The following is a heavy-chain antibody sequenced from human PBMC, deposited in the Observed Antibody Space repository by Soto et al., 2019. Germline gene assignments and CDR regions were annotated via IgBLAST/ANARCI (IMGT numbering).Heavy chain of an antibody. D-gene: IGHD3-22*01. CDR3: AGGGSIVVATRRLMDV. V-gene: IGHV4-59*03. CDR2: ICNSGTT. CDR1: GGSIRSYC. J-gene: IGHJ6*03. Sequence: QVQLQESGPTLVKPSETLSLTCTVSGGSIRSYCWTWIRQPPGEGLEWIGCICNSGTTNYNPSLKCGVAISIDTNKYQFALKLSSVTVADTACYYCAGGGSIVVATRRLMDVWGKGTTVNVSS.